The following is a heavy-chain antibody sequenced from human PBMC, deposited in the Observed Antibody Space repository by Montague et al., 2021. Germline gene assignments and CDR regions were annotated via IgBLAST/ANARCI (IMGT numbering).Heavy chain of an antibody. CDR3: ATRGKIGRGVISPQYFDY. Sequence: SLRLSCAVSTSTFRTYVMSWVRQAPGTGLEWLSSIGSSGDDTHYADSVKGRFTISRDISRKTLYLQMDSLTAEDTAVYFCATRGKIGRGVISPQYFDYWGQGTQVTVSS. CDR1: TSTFRTYV. CDR2: IGSSGDDT. V-gene: IGHV3-23*01. J-gene: IGHJ4*02. D-gene: IGHD3-10*01.